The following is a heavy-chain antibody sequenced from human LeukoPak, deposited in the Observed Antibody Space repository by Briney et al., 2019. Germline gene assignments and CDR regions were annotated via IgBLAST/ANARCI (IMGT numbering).Heavy chain of an antibody. CDR1: GFTFSSYA. D-gene: IGHD3-9*01. V-gene: IGHV3-23*01. J-gene: IGHJ4*02. CDR3: ARDFRHNNVWLFVY. Sequence: GGSLRLSCAASGFTFSSYALSWVRQAPGKGLEWVSGISGSGDSADYADSVKGRFTMSRDNSKNTLYLQLNSLRAEDTAVYHCARDFRHNNVWLFVYWGQGTLVTVSS. CDR2: ISGSGDSA.